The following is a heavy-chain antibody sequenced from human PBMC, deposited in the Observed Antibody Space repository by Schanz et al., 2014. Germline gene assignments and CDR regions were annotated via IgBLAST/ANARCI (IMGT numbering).Heavy chain of an antibody. CDR1: GFKFENYA. CDR2: LDRSGGKT. CDR3: ARDKDVISTHFYSPFYFYVMDV. V-gene: IGHV3-23*04. J-gene: IGHJ6*02. D-gene: IGHD3-3*02. Sequence: EVQLVESGGNLVQPGGSLSLSCAASGFKFENYAMNWVRQAPGKGREWSSSLDRSGGKTYYADSVTGRFTFSRDNSKKTLYLQMSSLTAEDTAVYYCARDKDVISTHFYSPFYFYVMDVWGQGTTVTVSS.